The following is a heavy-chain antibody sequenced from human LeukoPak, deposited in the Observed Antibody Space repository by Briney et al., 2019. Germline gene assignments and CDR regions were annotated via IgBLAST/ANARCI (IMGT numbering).Heavy chain of an antibody. D-gene: IGHD1-7*01. Sequence: ASVKVSCKASGFTFTSSAVQWVRQARGQRLEWIGWIVVGSGNTNYAQKFQERVTTTRDMSTSTAYMELSSLRSEDTAVYYCARDLALRITGTTSIFEDYWGQGTLVTVSS. CDR3: ARDLALRITGTTSIFEDY. J-gene: IGHJ4*02. CDR1: GFTFTSSA. CDR2: IVVGSGNT. V-gene: IGHV1-58*01.